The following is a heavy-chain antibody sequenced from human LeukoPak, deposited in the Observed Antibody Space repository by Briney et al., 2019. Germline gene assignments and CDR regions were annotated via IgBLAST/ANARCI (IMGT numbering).Heavy chain of an antibody. J-gene: IGHJ4*02. CDR2: IHYSGST. CDR1: GGSISSYY. CDR3: ARDRGWLQHYFDY. D-gene: IGHD5-24*01. Sequence: PSETLSLTCTVSGGSISSYYWSWIRQPPGKGLEWIGYIHYSGSTNYNPSLKSRVTISVDTSKNQFSLKLSSVTAADTAVYYCARDRGWLQHYFDYWGQGTLVTVSS. V-gene: IGHV4-59*01.